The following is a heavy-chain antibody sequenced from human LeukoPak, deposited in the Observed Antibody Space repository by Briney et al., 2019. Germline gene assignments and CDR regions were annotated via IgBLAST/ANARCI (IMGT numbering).Heavy chain of an antibody. CDR2: ISYSGST. CDR3: AGGRPYYFDY. CDR1: GGSITSYY. J-gene: IGHJ4*02. Sequence: SETLSLTCNVSGGSITSYYWHWIRQTPGRGLQWIGNISYSGSTNYNPSLKSRVTISVDTSKNQFSLKLSSVTAADTAVYYCAGGRPYYFDYWGQGTLVTVSS. V-gene: IGHV4-59*01.